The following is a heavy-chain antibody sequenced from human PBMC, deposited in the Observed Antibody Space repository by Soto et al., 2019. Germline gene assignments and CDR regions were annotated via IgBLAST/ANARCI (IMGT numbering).Heavy chain of an antibody. CDR1: GFSRRTGGAG. V-gene: IGHV2-5*02. CDR3: ARRRSGDYATYYFDY. D-gene: IGHD4-17*01. Sequence: QITLKESGPTLVKPTQTLTLTCTFSGFSRRTGGAGVGWLRQPPGKAPEWLALIYWDDDKRYSPSLRSRLTITKDTSKYQVVLTMTNTDPVDTATYYCARRRSGDYATYYFDYWGQGILVTVSS. J-gene: IGHJ4*02. CDR2: IYWDDDK.